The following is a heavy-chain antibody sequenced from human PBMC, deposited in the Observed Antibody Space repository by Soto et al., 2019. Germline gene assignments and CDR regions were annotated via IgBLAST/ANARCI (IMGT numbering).Heavy chain of an antibody. V-gene: IGHV3-48*03. J-gene: IGHJ4*02. CDR2: ISTRRGTT. CDR1: GFTFSAYE. CDR3: VREGHYYFDY. Sequence: LRLSCAASGFTFSAYEMHWVRQAPGQGLERVSYISTRRGTTHYADSVKGRYTFSKDDAKSSVYPQMSSLRPEDMPVDKYVREGHYYFDYWGKGALVTV.